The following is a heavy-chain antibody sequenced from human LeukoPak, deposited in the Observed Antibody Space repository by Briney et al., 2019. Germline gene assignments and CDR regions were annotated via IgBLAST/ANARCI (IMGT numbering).Heavy chain of an antibody. Sequence: GGSLRLSCAASGFTFSSYAMHWVRQAPGKGLEWVAVISYDGSNKYYADSVKGRFTISRDNSKNTLYLQMNSLRAEDTAVYYCARELVLSWWQWLVGGGDYFDYWGQGTLVTVSS. CDR1: GFTFSSYA. CDR2: ISYDGSNK. V-gene: IGHV3-30-3*01. CDR3: ARELVLSWWQWLVGGGDYFDY. D-gene: IGHD6-19*01. J-gene: IGHJ4*02.